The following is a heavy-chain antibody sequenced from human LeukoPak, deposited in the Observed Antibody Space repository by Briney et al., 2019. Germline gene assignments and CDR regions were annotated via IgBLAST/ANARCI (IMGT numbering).Heavy chain of an antibody. CDR2: IYYSGST. J-gene: IGHJ4*02. CDR1: GDSINTYY. CDR3: ARAVAGRPDVFDY. V-gene: IGHV4-59*01. D-gene: IGHD6-19*01. Sequence: SETLSLTCTVSGDSINTYYWSWIRQPPGKGLEWLAFIYYSGSTKYNPSLQSRVTISVDTSRNQFSLKLTSVTTADTSVYYCARAVAGRPDVFDYWGQGSLVTVSS.